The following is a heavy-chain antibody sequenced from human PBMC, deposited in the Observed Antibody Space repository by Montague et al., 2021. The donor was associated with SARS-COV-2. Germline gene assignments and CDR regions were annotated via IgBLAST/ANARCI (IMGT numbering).Heavy chain of an antibody. V-gene: IGHV4-39*01. CDR2: IYYSGST. D-gene: IGHD3-9*01. J-gene: IGHJ5*02. Sequence: SETLSLTCTVSGGSISSSSYYWGWIRQPPGKGLEGIGSIYYSGSTYYNLSLKSRVTISVDTSKNQFSLKLSSVTAADTAVYYCARSPTYYHILTGYFNGPNWFDPWGQGTLVTVSS. CDR1: GGSISSSSYY. CDR3: ARSPTYYHILTGYFNGPNWFDP.